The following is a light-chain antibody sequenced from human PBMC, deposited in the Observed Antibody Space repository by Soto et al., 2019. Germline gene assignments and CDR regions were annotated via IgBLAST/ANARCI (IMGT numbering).Light chain of an antibody. CDR3: ASYTDGSTPHVV. J-gene: IGLJ2*01. CDR2: DVT. Sequence: QSVLTQPPSVSGSPGQSVAISCTGTSSDISDYDRVSWYQQSPGTAPKLILYDVTHRPSGVPDRFSGSTSGNTASLTISGLQDDDEADYYCASYTDGSTPHVVFGGRTKLTVL. V-gene: IGLV2-18*02. CDR1: SSDISDYDR.